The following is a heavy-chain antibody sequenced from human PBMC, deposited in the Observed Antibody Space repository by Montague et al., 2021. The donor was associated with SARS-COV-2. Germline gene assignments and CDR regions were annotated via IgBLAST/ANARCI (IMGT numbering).Heavy chain of an antibody. J-gene: IGHJ4*02. Sequence: SETLSLTCAVYGESFSGYFWTWIRQSPGRGLEWIAEINDRGITNYNWSLKSRVTISVDASKGQFSLQLRSVTVADTGVYYCARWDPQRSTLFGSRGKAANDYWGQGSVVTVSS. CDR1: GESFSGYF. CDR3: ARWDPQRSTLFGSRGKAANDY. D-gene: IGHD4-23*01. CDR2: INDRGIT. V-gene: IGHV4-34*01.